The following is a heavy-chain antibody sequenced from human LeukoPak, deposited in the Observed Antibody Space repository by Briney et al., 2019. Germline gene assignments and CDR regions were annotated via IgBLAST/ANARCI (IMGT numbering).Heavy chain of an antibody. Sequence: GGSLRLSCAASGFTFSSYSINWVRQAPGKGLEWVSSIGGSGNYIHYADSVKGRFTISRDNAKNSLYLQMNSLRAEDTAVYHCARMGYSSSLTDYWGQGTLVTVSS. V-gene: IGHV3-21*01. J-gene: IGHJ4*02. D-gene: IGHD6-6*01. CDR3: ARMGYSSSLTDY. CDR2: IGGSGNYI. CDR1: GFTFSSYS.